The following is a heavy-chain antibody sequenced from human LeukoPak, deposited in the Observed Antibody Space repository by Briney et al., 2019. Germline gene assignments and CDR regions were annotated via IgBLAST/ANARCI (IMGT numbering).Heavy chain of an antibody. V-gene: IGHV3-49*04. Sequence: GGSLRLSCTASGFTFGDYAMSWVRQAPGKGLEWVGFIRSKAYGGTTEYAASVKGRFTISRDDSKSIAYLQMNSLKTEDTAVYYCTREYRPHDFWSGHPHYWGQGTLVTVSS. D-gene: IGHD3-3*01. J-gene: IGHJ4*02. CDR1: GFTFGDYA. CDR2: IRSKAYGGTT. CDR3: TREYRPHDFWSGHPHY.